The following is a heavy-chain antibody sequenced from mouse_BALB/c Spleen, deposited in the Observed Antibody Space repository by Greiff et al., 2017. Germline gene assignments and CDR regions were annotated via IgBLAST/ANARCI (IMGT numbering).Heavy chain of an antibody. Sequence: EVQLQQSGTVLARPGASVKMSCKASGYSFTSYWMHWVKQRPGQGLEWIGAIYPGNSDTSYNQKFKGKAKLTAVTSASTAYMELSSLTNEDSAVYYCTRRLLRGAMDYWGQGTSVTVSS. CDR2: IYPGNSDT. J-gene: IGHJ4*01. D-gene: IGHD1-1*01. CDR3: TRRLLRGAMDY. V-gene: IGHV1-5*01. CDR1: GYSFTSYW.